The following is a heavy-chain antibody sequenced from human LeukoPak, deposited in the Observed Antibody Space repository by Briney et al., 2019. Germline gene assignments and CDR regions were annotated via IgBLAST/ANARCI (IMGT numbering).Heavy chain of an antibody. CDR1: GFSFNTYT. Sequence: GGSLRLSCAASGFSFNTYTMNWVRQAPGKGLEWVSSISSVGTYIYYGDSMRGRFTISRDNAKESLYLQMDSLRAEDTALYYCARGSTGNYDYWGQGTLVTVSS. D-gene: IGHD2-8*02. CDR2: ISSVGTYI. CDR3: ARGSTGNYDY. J-gene: IGHJ4*02. V-gene: IGHV3-21*01.